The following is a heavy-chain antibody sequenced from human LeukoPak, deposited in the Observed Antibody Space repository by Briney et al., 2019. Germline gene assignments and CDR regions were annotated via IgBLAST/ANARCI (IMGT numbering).Heavy chain of an antibody. CDR2: ISSSGSTI. V-gene: IGHV3-11*01. D-gene: IGHD3-10*01. J-gene: IGHJ6*02. CDR3: ARGGSCFGELEGRYYYYGMDV. Sequence: PGGSLRLSCAASGFTLSDYYMSWIRQAPGKGLEWVSYISSSGSTIYYADSVKGRFTSSRDKAKNPLDLQMNSRRAEDTAVYYCARGGSCFGELEGRYYYYGMDVWGQGTTVTVSS. CDR1: GFTLSDYY.